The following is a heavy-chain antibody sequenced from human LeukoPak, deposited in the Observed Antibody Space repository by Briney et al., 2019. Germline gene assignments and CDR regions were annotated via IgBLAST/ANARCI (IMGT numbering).Heavy chain of an antibody. CDR2: INPNSGGT. Sequence: ASVKVSCKASGYTFTGYYMHWVRQAPGQGLEWMGWINPNSGGTNYAQKVQGRVTMTRDTSISTAYMELSRLRSDDTAVYYCARGLHPYGSGRTLDYWGQGTLVTVSS. CDR1: GYTFTGYY. CDR3: ARGLHPYGSGRTLDY. D-gene: IGHD3-10*01. V-gene: IGHV1-2*02. J-gene: IGHJ4*02.